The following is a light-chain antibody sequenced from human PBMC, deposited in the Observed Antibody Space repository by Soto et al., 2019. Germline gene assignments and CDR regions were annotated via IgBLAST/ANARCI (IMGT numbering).Light chain of an antibody. Sequence: QSALTQPASVSGSPGQSITISCTGTSSDVGGYNYVSWHQQHPGKAPKLLIYDVSSRPSGVSNRFSASKSGNTASLTISGLQAEDEADYYCSSYTSSITNVFGTRTKVTVL. CDR1: SSDVGGYNY. CDR3: SSYTSSITNV. CDR2: DVS. V-gene: IGLV2-14*01. J-gene: IGLJ1*01.